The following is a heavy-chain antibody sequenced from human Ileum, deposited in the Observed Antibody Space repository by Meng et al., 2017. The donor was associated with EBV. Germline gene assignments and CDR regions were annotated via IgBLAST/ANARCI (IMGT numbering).Heavy chain of an antibody. D-gene: IGHD1-14*01. CDR1: GGSNRRNNR. J-gene: IGHJ4*02. V-gene: IGHV4-4*02. CDR2: IYHSGIT. CDR3: ARDPTGGEDHQRV. Sequence: QGQLEARAAGSVKPSETLVPSLALSGGSNRRNNRWNWVRRPPGKGLEGIGKIYHSGITIYNPSLKSRVTMSVDNSKNQFSLKLNSMTAADTAVYYCARDPTGGEDHQRVWGQGTLVTVSS.